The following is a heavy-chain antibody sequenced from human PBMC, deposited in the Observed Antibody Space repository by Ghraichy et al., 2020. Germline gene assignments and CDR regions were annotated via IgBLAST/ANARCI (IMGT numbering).Heavy chain of an antibody. J-gene: IGHJ4*02. CDR2: IYPDNSDT. Sequence: GESLNISCKGSGYSFTNYWIDWVRQMPGKGLEWMGIIYPDNSDTRYSPSFQGQVTISADKSISTAYLQWSSLKASDNAIYYCARRYSTVWYDYWGQETLVPVSS. CDR3: ARRYSTVWYDY. V-gene: IGHV5-51*01. D-gene: IGHD6-19*01. CDR1: GYSFTNYW.